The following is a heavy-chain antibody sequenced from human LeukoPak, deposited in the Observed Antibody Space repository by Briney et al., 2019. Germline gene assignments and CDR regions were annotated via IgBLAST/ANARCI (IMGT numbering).Heavy chain of an antibody. CDR2: INPNSGGT. J-gene: IGHJ3*02. CDR3: GSGEMIRTNDGLDI. V-gene: IGHV1-2*02. Sequence: GASVKVSCKASGYTFTGYYMHWVRQAPGQGLEWMGWINPNSGGTNYAQKFQGRVTMARDTSTSTAYMELSSLRSDDTAVYYCGSGEMIRTNDGLDIWGQGTMVTVSS. D-gene: IGHD3-16*01. CDR1: GYTFTGYY.